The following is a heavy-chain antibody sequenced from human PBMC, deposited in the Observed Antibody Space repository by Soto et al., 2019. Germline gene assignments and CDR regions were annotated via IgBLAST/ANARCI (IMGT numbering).Heavy chain of an antibody. V-gene: IGHV3-23*01. CDR3: AKRPGYSSSWYYLAY. J-gene: IGHJ4*02. CDR1: GFTFSSYA. CDR2: ISGSGGST. Sequence: GGSLRLSCAASGFTFSSYAMSWVRQAPGKGLEWVSAISGSGGSTYYADSVKGRFTISRDNSKNTLYLQMNSLRAEDTAVYFCAKRPGYSSSWYYLAYWGQGPLVTVSS. D-gene: IGHD6-13*01.